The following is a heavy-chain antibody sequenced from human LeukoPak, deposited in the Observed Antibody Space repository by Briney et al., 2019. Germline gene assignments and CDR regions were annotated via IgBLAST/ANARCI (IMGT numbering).Heavy chain of an antibody. CDR1: GYSFTSYW. CDR3: ARRDDSSGLVDY. V-gene: IGHV5-51*01. J-gene: IGHJ4*02. Sequence: GESLKTSCQGSGYSFTSYWIAWVRQMPGKGLEWMGIIYPGDSDARYSPSFQGQVTISADKSISTAYLQWSSLKASDTAIYYCARRDDSSGLVDYWGQGTLVTVSS. D-gene: IGHD3-22*01. CDR2: IYPGDSDA.